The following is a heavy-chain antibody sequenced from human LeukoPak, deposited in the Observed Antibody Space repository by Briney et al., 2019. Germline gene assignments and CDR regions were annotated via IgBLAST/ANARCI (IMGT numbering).Heavy chain of an antibody. CDR1: GFTFDDYT. Sequence: GGSLRLSCAASGFTFDDYTMHWVRQTPGKGLEWVSLISWDGGSTYYADSVKGRFTISSDNSKNSLYLQMNSLRTEDTALYYCAKDAEVSLGAMDVWGKGTTVTVSS. V-gene: IGHV3-43*01. CDR3: AKDAEVSLGAMDV. D-gene: IGHD7-27*01. J-gene: IGHJ6*03. CDR2: ISWDGGST.